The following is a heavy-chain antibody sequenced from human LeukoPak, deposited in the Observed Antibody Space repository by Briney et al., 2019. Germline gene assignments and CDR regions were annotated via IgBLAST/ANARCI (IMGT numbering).Heavy chain of an antibody. J-gene: IGHJ4*02. Sequence: RGSLRLSCAAPVFTFTCGWMNWVRQGPGKGLEWVATINQDGGEKYYVDSVKGRFTISRDNAKDSVFLQMNSLRVDDTAVYYCARDGATNGYYLLDCWGQGALVTVSS. CDR2: INQDGGEK. CDR3: ARDGATNGYYLLDC. CDR1: VFTFTCGW. V-gene: IGHV3-7*01. D-gene: IGHD1-26*01.